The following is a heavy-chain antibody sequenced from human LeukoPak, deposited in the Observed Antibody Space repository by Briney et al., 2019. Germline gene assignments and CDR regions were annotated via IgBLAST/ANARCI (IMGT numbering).Heavy chain of an antibody. CDR1: GCTFTSYD. D-gene: IGHD4-17*01. Sequence: ASVKVSFKASGCTFTSYDINWVRPATGQGLEWMGWMNPNSGNTGYAQKFQGRVTITRNTSISTAYMELSSLRSEDTAVYYCARQYGDHDAFDIWGQGTMVTVSS. J-gene: IGHJ3*02. V-gene: IGHV1-8*03. CDR2: MNPNSGNT. CDR3: ARQYGDHDAFDI.